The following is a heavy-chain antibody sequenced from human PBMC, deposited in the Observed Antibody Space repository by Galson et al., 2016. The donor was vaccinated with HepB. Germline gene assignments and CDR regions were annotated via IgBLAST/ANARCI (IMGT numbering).Heavy chain of an antibody. Sequence: SLRLSCAASGFTFSSSAMNWVRQAPGKGLEWLSHLSGGSSTISYADSVMGRFTVSRDNAKNSLYLQMNSLRDDDMAVYYCAKPFLSSGLYYFDYWGRGTLVTVAS. CDR2: LSGGSSTI. D-gene: IGHD6-19*01. CDR1: GFTFSSSA. V-gene: IGHV3-48*02. CDR3: AKPFLSSGLYYFDY. J-gene: IGHJ4*02.